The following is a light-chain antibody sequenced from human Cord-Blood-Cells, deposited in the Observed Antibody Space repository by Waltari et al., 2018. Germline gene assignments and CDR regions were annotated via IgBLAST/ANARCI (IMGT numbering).Light chain of an antibody. CDR2: EGS. J-gene: IGLJ3*02. CDR1: SSYVGSYNL. CDR3: CSYAGSSTWV. V-gene: IGLV2-23*01. Sequence: HSALTPPASASGSPGRSITISCHGTSSYVGSYNLVSCYQHHPGKAPKLLIYEGSTRPSGVSNRFSGSKSGNTASLTISGLQAEDEADYYCCSYAGSSTWVFGGGTKLTVL.